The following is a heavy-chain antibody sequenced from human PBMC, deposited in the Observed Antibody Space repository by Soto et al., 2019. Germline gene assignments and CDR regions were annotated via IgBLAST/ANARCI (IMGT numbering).Heavy chain of an antibody. CDR3: ARDYGDYVLDY. CDR1: GGSTSSYY. Sequence: PSETLSLTCTVSGGSTSSYYWSWIRQPPGKGLEWIGYIYYSGSTNYNPSLKSRVTISVDTSKNQFSLKLSSVTAADTAVYYCARDYGDYVLDYWGQGTLVTVSS. CDR2: IYYSGST. V-gene: IGHV4-59*01. J-gene: IGHJ4*02. D-gene: IGHD4-17*01.